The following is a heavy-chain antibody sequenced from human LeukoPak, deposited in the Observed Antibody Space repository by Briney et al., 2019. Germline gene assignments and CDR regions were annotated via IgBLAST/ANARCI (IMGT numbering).Heavy chain of an antibody. J-gene: IGHJ4*02. CDR3: ARGRYCSSTSCYTYCDY. V-gene: IGHV4-34*01. CDR2: INHSGST. Sequence: PSETLSLTCAVYGGSFSGYYWSWIRQPPGKGLEWIGEINHSGSTNYNPSLKSRVTISVDTSKNQFSLKLSSVTAADTAVYYCARGRYCSSTSCYTYCDYRGQGTLVTVSS. D-gene: IGHD2-2*02. CDR1: GGSFSGYY.